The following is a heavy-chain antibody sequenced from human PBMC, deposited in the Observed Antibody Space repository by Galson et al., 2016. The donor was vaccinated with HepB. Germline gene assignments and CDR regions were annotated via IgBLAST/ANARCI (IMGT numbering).Heavy chain of an antibody. V-gene: IGHV3-11*03. CDR1: GFTFSDYY. Sequence: SLRLSCAASGFTFSDYYMSWIRQAPGKGLEWISYISSSGSYTNYADSVKGRFTISRDNAKNSLYLQMSSLRADDTAVYYCARRHCSGGICYFCAFDIWGQGTMVTVSS. D-gene: IGHD2-15*01. CDR2: ISSSGSYT. CDR3: ARRHCSGGICYFCAFDI. J-gene: IGHJ3*02.